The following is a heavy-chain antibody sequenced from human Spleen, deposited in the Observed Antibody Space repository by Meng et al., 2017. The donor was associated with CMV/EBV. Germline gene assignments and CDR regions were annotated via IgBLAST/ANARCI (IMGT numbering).Heavy chain of an antibody. CDR1: GYSFTSYW. Sequence: GESLKSACKGSGYSFTSYWIGWVRQMPGKGLEWMGISYPGDSDTRYSPSFQGQVTISADKSISTAYLQWSSLKASDTAMYYCARQGGTLWSASSYYFDYWGQGTLVTVSS. D-gene: IGHD3-3*01. CDR2: SYPGDSDT. V-gene: IGHV5-51*01. J-gene: IGHJ4*02. CDR3: ARQGGTLWSASSYYFDY.